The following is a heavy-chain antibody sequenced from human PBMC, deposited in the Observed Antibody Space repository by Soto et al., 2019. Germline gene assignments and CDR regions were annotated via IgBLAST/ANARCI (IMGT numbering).Heavy chain of an antibody. CDR3: ARDPYYYDSSGYYAYYYYYGMDV. D-gene: IGHD3-22*01. J-gene: IGHJ6*02. CDR2: IIPIFGTA. V-gene: IGHV1-69*13. CDR1: GGTFSSYA. Sequence: SVKVSCKASGGTFSSYAISWVRQAPGQGLEWMGGIIPIFGTANYAQKFQGGVTITADESTSTAYMELSSLRSEDTAVYYCARDPYYYDSSGYYAYYYYYGMDVWGQGTTVTVSS.